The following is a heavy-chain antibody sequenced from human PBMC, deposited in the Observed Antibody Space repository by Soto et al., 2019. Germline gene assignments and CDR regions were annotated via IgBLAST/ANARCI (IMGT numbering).Heavy chain of an antibody. D-gene: IGHD4-17*01. CDR2: IYYTGRT. CDR3: AKDPSPQPTTVVTPGWFDP. J-gene: IGHJ5*02. CDR1: GGSIRTGGYY. V-gene: IGHV4-31*03. Sequence: SETLSLTCTVSGGSIRTGGYYWSWIRQHPGKGLEWLGYIYYTGRTYYNPSLKNRPTMSVDMSKSQFSLKLTSLTAADTAVYYCAKDPSPQPTTVVTPGWFDPWGQGILVTVSS.